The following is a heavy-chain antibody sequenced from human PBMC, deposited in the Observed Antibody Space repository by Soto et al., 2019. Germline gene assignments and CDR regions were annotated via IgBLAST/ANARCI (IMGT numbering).Heavy chain of an antibody. V-gene: IGHV4-59*01. CDR2: IYYSGST. D-gene: IGHD5-18*01. CDR3: ARAGYSYGEDAFDI. Sequence: IRQPPGKGLEWIGYIYYSGSTNYNPSLKSRVTISVDTSKNQFSLKLSSVTAADTAVYYCARAGYSYGEDAFDIWGQGTMVTVS. J-gene: IGHJ3*02.